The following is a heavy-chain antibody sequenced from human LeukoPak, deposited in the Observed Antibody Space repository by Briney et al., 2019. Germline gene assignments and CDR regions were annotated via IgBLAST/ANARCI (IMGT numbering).Heavy chain of an antibody. CDR3: ARGLGVVTWRVVGQFDY. Sequence: GALRLSCAASGFTFSSYAMSWIRQPPGKGLEWIGEINHSGSTNYNPSLKSRVTISVDTSKNQFSLKLSSVTAADTAVYYCARGLGVVTWRVVGQFDYWGQGTLVTVSS. J-gene: IGHJ4*02. D-gene: IGHD3-3*01. V-gene: IGHV4-34*01. CDR1: GFTFSSYA. CDR2: INHSGST.